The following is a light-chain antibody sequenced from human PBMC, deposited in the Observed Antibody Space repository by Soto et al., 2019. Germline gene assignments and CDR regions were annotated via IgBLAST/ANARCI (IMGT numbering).Light chain of an antibody. Sequence: TLSCRASQSVSSYLAWYQQKPGQAPRLLIYDASNRATGIPARFSGSGSGTDFTLTISSLEPEDFTVYYCQQRSNWPLFTFGPGTKVDIK. CDR3: QQRSNWPLFT. CDR2: DAS. J-gene: IGKJ3*01. CDR1: QSVSSY. V-gene: IGKV3-11*01.